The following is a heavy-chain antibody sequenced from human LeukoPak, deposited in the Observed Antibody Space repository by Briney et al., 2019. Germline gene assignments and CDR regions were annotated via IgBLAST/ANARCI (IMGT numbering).Heavy chain of an antibody. Sequence: SETLSLTCAVYGGSFSGFYWTWLRQSPGKGLEWIGEINHSGSTNYNPSLKSRVAISVDTSKNQFSLKLSSVTAADTAVYYCARGLLRGGVSYWGQGTLVTVSS. CDR1: GGSFSGFY. D-gene: IGHD3-16*01. V-gene: IGHV4-34*01. J-gene: IGHJ4*02. CDR3: ARGLLRGGVSY. CDR2: INHSGST.